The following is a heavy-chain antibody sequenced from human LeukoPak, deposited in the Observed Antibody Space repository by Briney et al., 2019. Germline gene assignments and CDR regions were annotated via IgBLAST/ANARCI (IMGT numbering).Heavy chain of an antibody. Sequence: GGSLRLSCAASGITFSSYGMHWVRQAPGKGLEWVAIISYDGGDRYYADSVKGRFTISRDNSRSTLYLQMNSLRPEDTAIYYCAREGYYGSGSPPSLYFDYWGQGTLVTVSS. J-gene: IGHJ4*02. CDR1: GITFSSYG. CDR3: AREGYYGSGSPPSLYFDY. V-gene: IGHV3-30*03. D-gene: IGHD3-10*01. CDR2: ISYDGGDR.